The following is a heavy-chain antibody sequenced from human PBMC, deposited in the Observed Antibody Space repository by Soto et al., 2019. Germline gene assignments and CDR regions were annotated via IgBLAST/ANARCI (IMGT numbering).Heavy chain of an antibody. D-gene: IGHD1-26*01. CDR2: ISAYNGNT. Sequence: DSVKVSCKASGYTFTSYCISWVRQAPGQGLEWMGWISAYNGNTNYAQKLQGRVTMTTDTSTSTAYMELRSLRSDDTAVYYCARSRLSYPFFDYWGQGTLVTVSS. J-gene: IGHJ4*02. V-gene: IGHV1-18*04. CDR3: ARSRLSYPFFDY. CDR1: GYTFTSYC.